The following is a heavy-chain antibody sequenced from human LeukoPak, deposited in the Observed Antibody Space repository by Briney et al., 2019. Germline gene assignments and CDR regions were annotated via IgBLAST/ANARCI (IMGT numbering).Heavy chain of an antibody. CDR3: TTGPAATTLYYYYYYYMDV. Sequence: GGSLRLSCAASGFTFSNAWMSWVRQAPGKGLEWVCRIKSKTDGGTTDYAAPVKGRFTISRDDSKNTLYLQMNSLKTEDTAVYYCTTGPAATTLYYYYYYYMDVWGKGTTVTVSS. CDR1: GFTFSNAW. CDR2: IKSKTDGGTT. D-gene: IGHD2-2*01. J-gene: IGHJ6*03. V-gene: IGHV3-15*01.